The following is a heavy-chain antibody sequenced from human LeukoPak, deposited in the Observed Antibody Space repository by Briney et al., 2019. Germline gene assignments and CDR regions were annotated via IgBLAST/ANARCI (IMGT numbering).Heavy chain of an antibody. CDR2: INSDGSST. Sequence: GGSLRLSCAAFGFTFSSYWMHWVRQAPGKGLVWVSRINSDGSSTSYADSVKGRFTISRDNAKNTVYLQMNSLRAEDTAVYYCARSLGSSGYQDYWGQGTLVTVSS. CDR1: GFTFSSYW. J-gene: IGHJ4*02. V-gene: IGHV3-74*01. CDR3: ARSLGSSGYQDY. D-gene: IGHD3-22*01.